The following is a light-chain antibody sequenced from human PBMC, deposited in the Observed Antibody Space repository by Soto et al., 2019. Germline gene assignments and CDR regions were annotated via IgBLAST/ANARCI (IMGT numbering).Light chain of an antibody. CDR3: QLYSVYSSWT. J-gene: IGKJ1*01. V-gene: IGKV1-5*01. CDR2: DAS. CDR1: QGIVRW. Sequence: SPMTQSPSTLSASVGDKVTITCRASQGIVRWLAWYQQKPGKAPKLLIYDASSLESGVPSRFSGSGSGTEFTLTISSLQTEDFATYYCQLYSVYSSWTFGQGTKVDIK.